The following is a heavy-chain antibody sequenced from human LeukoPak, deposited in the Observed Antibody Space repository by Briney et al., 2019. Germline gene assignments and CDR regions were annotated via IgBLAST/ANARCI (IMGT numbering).Heavy chain of an antibody. V-gene: IGHV1-18*01. CDR3: ARVIAYCGGDCYPSPYYYYYYMDV. J-gene: IGHJ6*03. Sequence: ASVKVSCKASGYTFTSYGISWVRQAPGQGLEWMGWISAYNGNTNYAQKLQGRVTMTTDTSTSTAYMELRSLRSDDTAVYYCARVIAYCGGDCYPSPYYYYYYMDVWGKGTTVTVSS. CDR2: ISAYNGNT. D-gene: IGHD2-21*02. CDR1: GYTFTSYG.